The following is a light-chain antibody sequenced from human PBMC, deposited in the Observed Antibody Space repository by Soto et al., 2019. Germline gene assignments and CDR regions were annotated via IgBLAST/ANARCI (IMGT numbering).Light chain of an antibody. CDR1: SSDVGGYNY. CDR2: DVS. Sequence: QSALTQPRSVSGSPGQSVTISCTGTSSDVGGYNYVSWHQQHPGKAPKLMIYDVSKRPSGVPDRFSGSKSGNTASLTISGLQAEDEADYYCCSYAGSLHVFGSGTKLTVL. V-gene: IGLV2-11*01. J-gene: IGLJ1*01. CDR3: CSYAGSLHV.